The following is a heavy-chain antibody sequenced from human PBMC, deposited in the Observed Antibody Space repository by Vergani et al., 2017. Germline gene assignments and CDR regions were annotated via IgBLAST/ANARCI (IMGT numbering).Heavy chain of an antibody. Sequence: QVQVVQSGAAVKKSGASVKVSCKTSGYTFSNYYMHWVRQAPGQGLDWMGIINPSGGHTNYAQKFQGRVTMTRDTSTSTVYMKLSSLRSEDTAIYYCARGDYGILTGYRYWGQGTLVTVSA. CDR2: INPSGGHT. CDR1: GYTFSNYY. D-gene: IGHD3-9*01. V-gene: IGHV1-46*03. J-gene: IGHJ4*02. CDR3: ARGDYGILTGYRY.